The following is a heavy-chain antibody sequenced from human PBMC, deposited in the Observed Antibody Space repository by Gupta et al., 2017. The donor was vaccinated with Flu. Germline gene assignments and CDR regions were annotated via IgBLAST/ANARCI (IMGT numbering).Heavy chain of an antibody. J-gene: IGHJ4*02. V-gene: IGHV4-39*01. CDR1: GGSISSSSYY. D-gene: IGHD3-22*01. CDR3: AGRRSSGPIGCPFDY. CDR2: IYYSGST. Sequence: QLQLQESGPGLVKPSETLSLTCAVSGGSISSSSYYWGWIRQPPGKGLEWIGSIYYSGSTYYNPSLKSRVTISVDTSKNQFSLKLSSVTAADTAVYYCAGRRSSGPIGCPFDYWGQGTLVTVSS.